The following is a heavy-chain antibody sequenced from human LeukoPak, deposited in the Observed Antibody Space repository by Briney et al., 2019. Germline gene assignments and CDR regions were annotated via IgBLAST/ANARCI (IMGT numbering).Heavy chain of an antibody. CDR2: ISYDGSNK. CDR1: GFTISSYA. D-gene: IGHD1-7*01. Sequence: PGGSLRLSCAASGFTISSYAMHWVRQAPGKGLEWVAVISYDGSNKYYADSVKGRFTISRDNSKNTLYLQMNSLRAEDTAVYYCARDRMGEALGYNWNYFGWFDPWGQGTLVTVSS. CDR3: ARDRMGEALGYNWNYFGWFDP. J-gene: IGHJ5*02. V-gene: IGHV3-30-3*01.